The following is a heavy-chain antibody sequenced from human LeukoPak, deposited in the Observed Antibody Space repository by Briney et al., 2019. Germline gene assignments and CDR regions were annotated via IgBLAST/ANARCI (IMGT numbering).Heavy chain of an antibody. D-gene: IGHD3-10*01. V-gene: IGHV3-23*01. J-gene: IGHJ6*02. CDR2: ISGSGDST. Sequence: GGSLRLSCAASGFTFSSYAMSWVRQAPGKGLEWVSGISGSGDSTYYGDSVKGRFAISRDHSKNTLYLQMNSLRAEDTAVYYCARWYGGSGSWVMDVWGQGTTVTVSS. CDR1: GFTFSSYA. CDR3: ARWYGGSGSWVMDV.